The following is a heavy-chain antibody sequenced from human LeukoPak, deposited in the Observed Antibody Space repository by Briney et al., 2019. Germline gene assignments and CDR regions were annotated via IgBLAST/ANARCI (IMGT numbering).Heavy chain of an antibody. J-gene: IGHJ6*03. Sequence: PGGSRRLSCAASGFTFSSYAMHWVRQAPGKGLEWVALISYDESNIYYADSVKGRFTISRDNAKNSLYLQMNSLRAEDMAFYYCAKDSSSWVWYMDVWGKGTTVTVSS. V-gene: IGHV3-30*04. D-gene: IGHD6-13*01. CDR1: GFTFSSYA. CDR2: ISYDESNI. CDR3: AKDSSSWVWYMDV.